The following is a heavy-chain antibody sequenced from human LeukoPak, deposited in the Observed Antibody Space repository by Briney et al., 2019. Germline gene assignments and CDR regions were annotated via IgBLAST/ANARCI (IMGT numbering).Heavy chain of an antibody. D-gene: IGHD1-7*01. J-gene: IGHJ6*02. CDR3: AASNSIRAVYYYYYGMDV. Sequence: PSETLSLTCTVSGGSISSSSYYWGWIRQPPGKGLEWIGSIYYSGSTYYNPSLKSRVTISVDTSKNQFSLKLSSVTAADTAVYYCAASNSIRAVYYYYYGMDVWGQGTTVTVSS. CDR2: IYYSGST. CDR1: GGSISSSSYY. V-gene: IGHV4-39*01.